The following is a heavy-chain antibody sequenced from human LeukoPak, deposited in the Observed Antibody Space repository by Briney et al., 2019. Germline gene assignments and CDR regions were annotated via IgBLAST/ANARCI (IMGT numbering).Heavy chain of an antibody. J-gene: IGHJ4*02. Sequence: SETLSLTCTVSGGSISSYYWSWIRQPPGKGLEWVGYIYYSGSTNYDPSLKSRVTISVDTSKNQFSLKLSSVTAADTAVYYCAGHHPRNTVDFWGQGTLVTVSS. CDR3: AGHHPRNTVDF. V-gene: IGHV4-59*08. CDR2: IYYSGST. D-gene: IGHD2/OR15-2a*01. CDR1: GGSISSYY.